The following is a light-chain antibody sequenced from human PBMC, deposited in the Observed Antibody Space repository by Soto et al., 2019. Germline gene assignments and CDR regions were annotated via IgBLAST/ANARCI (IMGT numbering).Light chain of an antibody. CDR3: QQYGNSPIT. Sequence: EVVLTQSPGTLSLSRGERATLSCRASERIYSAYLGRYQQKPGQAPRLPIYGTSSRATGIPDRFSGSGSGTDFTLTISRLEPEDFAVYYCQQYGNSPITFGQGTRLEIK. V-gene: IGKV3-20*01. J-gene: IGKJ5*01. CDR1: ERIYSAY. CDR2: GTS.